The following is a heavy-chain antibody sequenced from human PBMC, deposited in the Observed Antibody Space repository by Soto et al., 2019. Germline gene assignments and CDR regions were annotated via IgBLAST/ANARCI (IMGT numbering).Heavy chain of an antibody. CDR1: GYRFSRYG. CDR3: ARDEEDANLMIEVLPGDY. Sequence: QVQLVQSGGEVKEPGASVKVSCKASGYRFSRYGINWVRQAPGQGLEWMGWVSTYDGNTQYAQKFQGRITMTTDTSTNTVYLELRSLTSDDTAVYYCARDEEDANLMIEVLPGDYWGQGTLVSVSS. CDR2: VSTYDGNT. V-gene: IGHV1-18*01. J-gene: IGHJ4*02. D-gene: IGHD3-16*01.